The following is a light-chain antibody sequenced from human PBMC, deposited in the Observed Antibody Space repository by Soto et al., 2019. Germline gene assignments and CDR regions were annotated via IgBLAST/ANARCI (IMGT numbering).Light chain of an antibody. CDR2: GAS. V-gene: IGKV3-20*01. CDR3: QQYGSSPTWT. CDR1: QSVSNNY. J-gene: IGKJ1*01. Sequence: EIVVTQFPATLSLSPGETATLSCRAIQSVSNNYLAWYQQKPGQAPRLLIYGASTRATGIPDRFSGSGSGTDFTLTISRLEPEDSAVYYCQQYGSSPTWTFGQGTKVDI.